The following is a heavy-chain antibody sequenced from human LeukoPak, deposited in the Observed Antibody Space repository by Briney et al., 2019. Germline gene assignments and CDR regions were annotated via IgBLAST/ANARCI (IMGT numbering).Heavy chain of an antibody. V-gene: IGHV3-48*04. D-gene: IGHD4-23*01. CDR2: ISSSSSTI. J-gene: IGHJ4*02. Sequence: PGGSLRLSCAASGFTFSSYSMNWVRQAPGKRLEWVSYISSSSSTIYYADSVKGRFTISRDNAKNSLYLQMNSLRAEDTAVYYCARDLETTVVTPETGFDYWGQGTLVTVSS. CDR1: GFTFSSYS. CDR3: ARDLETTVVTPETGFDY.